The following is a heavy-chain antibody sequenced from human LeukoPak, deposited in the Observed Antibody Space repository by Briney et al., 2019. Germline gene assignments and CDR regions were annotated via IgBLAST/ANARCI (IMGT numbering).Heavy chain of an antibody. J-gene: IGHJ5*02. Sequence: GGSLRLSCAASGFTFSSSGMNWVRQAPGKGLEWVSYISSATSTIYYADSVKGRFTISRANAKNSLYLQMTSLRAEDTAVYYCAGDVPYYGGDCFDTWGQGTLVTVSS. CDR1: GFTFSSSG. V-gene: IGHV3-48*04. D-gene: IGHD4-23*01. CDR2: ISSATSTI. CDR3: AGDVPYYGGDCFDT.